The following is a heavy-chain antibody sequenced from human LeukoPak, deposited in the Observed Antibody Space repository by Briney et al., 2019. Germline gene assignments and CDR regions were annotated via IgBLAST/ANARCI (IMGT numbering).Heavy chain of an antibody. CDR3: ARALITMVRGAPFDY. Sequence: GGSLRLSCAASGFTFSDYYMSWIRQAPGKGLEWVSYISSSGSTIYYADSVKGRFTISRDNAKNSLYLQMNSLRAEDTAVYYCARALITMVRGAPFDYWGQGALVTVSS. J-gene: IGHJ4*02. D-gene: IGHD3-10*01. CDR2: ISSSGSTI. CDR1: GFTFSDYY. V-gene: IGHV3-11*04.